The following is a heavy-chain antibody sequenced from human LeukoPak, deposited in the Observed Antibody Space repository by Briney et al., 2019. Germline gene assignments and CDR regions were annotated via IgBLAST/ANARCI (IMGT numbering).Heavy chain of an antibody. CDR2: ISSSSSYI. Sequence: GGSLRLSCAASGFTFSSYEMIWVRQAPGKGLEWVSSISSSSSYIYYADSVKGRFTISRDNAKNSLYLQMNSLRAEDTAVYYCARELLGYCSSTSCYAGGDYWGQGTLVTVSS. D-gene: IGHD2-2*01. J-gene: IGHJ4*02. CDR3: ARELLGYCSSTSCYAGGDY. CDR1: GFTFSSYE. V-gene: IGHV3-21*01.